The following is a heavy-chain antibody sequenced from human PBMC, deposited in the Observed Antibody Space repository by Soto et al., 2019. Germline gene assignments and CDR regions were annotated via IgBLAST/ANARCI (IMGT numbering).Heavy chain of an antibody. V-gene: IGHV3-30*18. CDR3: AKEGDIVLMVPYNWFDP. D-gene: IGHD2-8*01. J-gene: IGHJ5*02. Sequence: GGSLRLSCAASGFTFSNYGMHWVRQAPGKGLEWVALISYNGTKKYYIDSVKGRFTISRDNSKNTLYLQMNSLRAEDTAVYYCAKEGDIVLMVPYNWFDPWGQGTLVTVSS. CDR1: GFTFSNYG. CDR2: ISYNGTKK.